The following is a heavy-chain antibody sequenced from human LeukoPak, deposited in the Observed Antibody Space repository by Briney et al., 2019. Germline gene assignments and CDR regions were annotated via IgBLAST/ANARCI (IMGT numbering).Heavy chain of an antibody. CDR2: INPNNGGT. CDR1: GYIFTAYY. Sequence: ASAKVSCKASGYIFTAYYLHWVRQAPGLGLEWMGWINPNNGGTMYAQKFQGRLTMTLDTSISTLYMVLSSLTSDDTAVYYCARDDRATHDYWGQGTLVTVSS. CDR3: ARDDRATHDY. J-gene: IGHJ4*02. V-gene: IGHV1-2*02.